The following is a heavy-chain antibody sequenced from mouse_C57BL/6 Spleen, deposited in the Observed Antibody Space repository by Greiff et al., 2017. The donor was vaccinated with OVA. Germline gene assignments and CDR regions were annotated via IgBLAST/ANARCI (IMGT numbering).Heavy chain of an antibody. CDR3: VRHADPRPYYYAMDY. CDR1: GFSFNTYA. V-gene: IGHV10-1*01. J-gene: IGHJ4*01. CDR2: IRSKSNNYAT. Sequence: EVMLVESGGGLVQPKGSLKLSCAASGFSFNTYAMNWVRQAPGKGLEWVARIRSKSNNYATYYADSVKDRFTISRDDSESMLYLQMDNLKTEDTAMYYCVRHADPRPYYYAMDYWGQGTSVTVSS.